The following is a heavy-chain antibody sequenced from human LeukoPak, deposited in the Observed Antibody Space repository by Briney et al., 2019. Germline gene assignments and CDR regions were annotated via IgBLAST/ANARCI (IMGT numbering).Heavy chain of an antibody. Sequence: GGSLRLSCAASGFTFSSYAMNWVRQAPGKGLEWVSAINGNGGSTYYAVSVKGRFTISRDNSKNTLYLQMNSLRAEDTAVYYCARRAGAYSHPYDYWGQGTLVTVSS. V-gene: IGHV3-23*01. CDR2: INGNGGST. CDR1: GFTFSSYA. J-gene: IGHJ4*02. CDR3: ARRAGAYSHPYDY. D-gene: IGHD4/OR15-4a*01.